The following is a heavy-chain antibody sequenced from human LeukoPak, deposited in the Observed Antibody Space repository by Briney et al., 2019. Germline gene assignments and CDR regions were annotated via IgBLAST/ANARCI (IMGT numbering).Heavy chain of an antibody. V-gene: IGHV1-24*01. Sequence: ASVKVSCKVSGYTLTELSMHWVRQAPGKGLEWMGGFDPEDGETIYAQKFRGRVTMTEDTSTDTAYMELSSLRPEDTTVYYCATVSIGGLNGNYYYYYMDVWGKGTTVTVSS. CDR2: FDPEDGET. CDR1: GYTLTELS. D-gene: IGHD2-21*01. J-gene: IGHJ6*03. CDR3: ATVSIGGLNGNYYYYYMDV.